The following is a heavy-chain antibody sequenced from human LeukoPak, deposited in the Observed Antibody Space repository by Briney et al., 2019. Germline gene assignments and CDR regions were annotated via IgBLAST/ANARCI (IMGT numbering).Heavy chain of an antibody. CDR2: ISSSSSTI. CDR3: AREIVLMVYPPDY. J-gene: IGHJ4*02. D-gene: IGHD2-8*01. Sequence: GGSLRLSCAASGFTFSSYSMNWVRQAPGKGLEWVSYISSSSSTIYYADSVKGRFTISRDNAKNSLYLQMNSLRAEDTAVYYWAREIVLMVYPPDYWGQGTLVTVSS. V-gene: IGHV3-48*01. CDR1: GFTFSSYS.